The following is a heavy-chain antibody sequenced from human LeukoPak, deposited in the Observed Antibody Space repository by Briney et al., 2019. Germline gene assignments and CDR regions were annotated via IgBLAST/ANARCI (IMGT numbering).Heavy chain of an antibody. CDR1: GFTFSSYW. V-gene: IGHV3-74*01. Sequence: AGGSLRLSCAASGFTFSSYWMHWVRQAPGKGLVWVSRVNSDGSITSYADNVKGRFTISRDNAKNTLYLQMNSLRAEDTAVYHCVPGGQYFASWGQGTLVTVSS. D-gene: IGHD3-10*01. J-gene: IGHJ4*02. CDR2: VNSDGSIT. CDR3: VPGGQYFAS.